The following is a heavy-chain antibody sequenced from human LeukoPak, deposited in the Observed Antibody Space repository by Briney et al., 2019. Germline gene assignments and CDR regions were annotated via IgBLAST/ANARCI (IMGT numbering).Heavy chain of an antibody. CDR2: IWYDGSNK. CDR1: GFTFSSYG. Sequence: GGSLRLSCAASGFTFSSYGMHWVRQAPGKGLEWVAVIWYDGSNKYYADSVKGRFTISRDNPKNTLYLQMNSLRAEDTAVYYCARDANGLQLWSIDSYYYYGMDVWGQGTTVTVSS. V-gene: IGHV3-33*01. CDR3: ARDANGLQLWSIDSYYYYGMDV. J-gene: IGHJ6*02. D-gene: IGHD5-18*01.